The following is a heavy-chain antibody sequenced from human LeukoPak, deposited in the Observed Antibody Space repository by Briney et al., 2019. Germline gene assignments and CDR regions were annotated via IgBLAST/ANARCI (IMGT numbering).Heavy chain of an antibody. Sequence: WASVKVSCKASGYTFTGYYMHWVRQAPGQGLEWMGWINPNSGGTNYAQKFQGRVTMTRDTSISTAYMELSRLRSDDTAVYYCAASVAGNNWFDPWGQGTLVTVSS. J-gene: IGHJ5*02. CDR3: AASVAGNNWFDP. CDR2: INPNSGGT. CDR1: GYTFTGYY. D-gene: IGHD6-19*01. V-gene: IGHV1-2*02.